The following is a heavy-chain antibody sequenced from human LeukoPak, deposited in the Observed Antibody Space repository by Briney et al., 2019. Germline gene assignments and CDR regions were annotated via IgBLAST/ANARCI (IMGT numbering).Heavy chain of an antibody. J-gene: IGHJ4*02. CDR1: GYTFTSFD. Sequence: ASVKVSCKTSGYTFTSFDINWVRQAAGQGLEWLGWMNPYTGKTGYAQKFQGRVTFTGDTSIRTAYMEVSSPTSEDTAVYYCARAPSPYYYDSSAYYSDYWGQGPLVTVSS. CDR3: ARAPSPYYYDSSAYYSDY. D-gene: IGHD3-22*01. V-gene: IGHV1-8*03. CDR2: MNPYTGKT.